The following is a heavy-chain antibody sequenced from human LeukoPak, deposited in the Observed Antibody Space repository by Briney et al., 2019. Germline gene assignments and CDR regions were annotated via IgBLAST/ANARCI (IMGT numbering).Heavy chain of an antibody. V-gene: IGHV4-4*07. D-gene: IGHD3-10*01. CDR1: GGSISSYY. CDR3: ARSGADYYALFDY. CDR2: IYTSGST. Sequence: SETLSLTCTVSGGSISSYYWSWIWQPAGKGLEWIGRIYTSGSTNYNPSLKSRVTISVDKSKNQFSLKLSSVTAADTAVYYCARSGADYYALFDYWGQGTLVTVSS. J-gene: IGHJ4*02.